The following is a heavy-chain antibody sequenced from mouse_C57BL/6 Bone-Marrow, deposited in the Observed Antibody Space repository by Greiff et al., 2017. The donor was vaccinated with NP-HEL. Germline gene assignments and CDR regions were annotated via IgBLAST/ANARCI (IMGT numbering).Heavy chain of an antibody. Sequence: VQLQQSGAELVMPGASVKLSCKASGYTFTSYWMHWVKQRPGQGLEWIGEIDPSDSYTNYNQKFKGKSTLTVDKSSSTAYMQLSSLTSEDSAVYYCARGGAYYSNYYWYFDVWGTGTTVTVSS. CDR1: GYTFTSYW. V-gene: IGHV1-69*01. J-gene: IGHJ1*03. CDR2: IDPSDSYT. D-gene: IGHD2-5*01. CDR3: ARGGAYYSNYYWYFDV.